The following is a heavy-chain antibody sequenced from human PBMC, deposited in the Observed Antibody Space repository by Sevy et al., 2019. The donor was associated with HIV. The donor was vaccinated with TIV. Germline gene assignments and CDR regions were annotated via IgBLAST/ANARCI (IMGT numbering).Heavy chain of an antibody. CDR1: GFTFSSYW. V-gene: IGHV3-74*01. Sequence: GGSLRLSCAASGFTFSSYWMHWVRQAPGKGLVWVSRVNSDGSSTSYADSVKGRFTISRDNSKNTLYLQMNSLRAEDTAVYYCAKDQGIVVVPAAIEVTEYYGMDVWGQGTTVTVSS. CDR3: AKDQGIVVVPAAIEVTEYYGMDV. CDR2: VNSDGSST. J-gene: IGHJ6*02. D-gene: IGHD2-2*02.